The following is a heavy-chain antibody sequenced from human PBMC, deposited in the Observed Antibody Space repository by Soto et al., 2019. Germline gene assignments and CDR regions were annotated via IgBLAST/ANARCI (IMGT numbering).Heavy chain of an antibody. CDR3: AKALQQHPYGMDV. V-gene: IGHV3-53*05. CDR2: IYSGGST. J-gene: IGHJ6*02. D-gene: IGHD1-1*01. CDR1: GFSVTANY. Sequence: GGSLRLSCEVSGFSVTANYMSWVRQAPGKGLEWVSVIYSGGSTYYIDSVKGRFSISRDISKNTFFVQMNRLTTDDTAVYYCAKALQQHPYGMDVWGQGTTVTVSS.